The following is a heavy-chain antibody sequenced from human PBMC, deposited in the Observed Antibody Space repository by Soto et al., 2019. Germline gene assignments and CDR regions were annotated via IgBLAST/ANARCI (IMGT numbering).Heavy chain of an antibody. V-gene: IGHV3-74*01. CDR2: INSDGSST. CDR1: GFTFSSYW. D-gene: IGHD3-9*01. Sequence: GGSLRLSCAASGFTFSSYWMHWVRQAPGKGLVWVSRINSDGSSTSYADSVKGRFTISRDNAKNTLYLQMNSLRAEDTAVYYCARDRALRYFDWLGDAFDIWGQGTMVTVSS. J-gene: IGHJ3*02. CDR3: ARDRALRYFDWLGDAFDI.